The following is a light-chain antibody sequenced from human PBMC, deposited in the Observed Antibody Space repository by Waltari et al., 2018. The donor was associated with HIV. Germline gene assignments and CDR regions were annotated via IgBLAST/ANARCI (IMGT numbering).Light chain of an antibody. CDR2: DAS. V-gene: IGLV2-14*03. CDR1: SSDIGGYNY. CDR3: SSFSITSTLVV. J-gene: IGLJ2*01. Sequence: QSALPQPASVSGSPGPSMTLYCTGTSSDIGGYNYVSWYPQHPGKAPKLMIFDASNRPSGISNRFSGSKSGNTASLTISGLQADDEAHYFCSSFSITSTLVVFGGGTKLTVL.